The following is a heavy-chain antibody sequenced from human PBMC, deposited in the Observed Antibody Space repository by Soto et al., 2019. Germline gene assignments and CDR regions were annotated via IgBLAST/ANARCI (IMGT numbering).Heavy chain of an antibody. J-gene: IGHJ5*02. D-gene: IGHD6-19*01. V-gene: IGHV4-34*01. CDR3: ARGAAVAGVVSLYWFDP. CDR2: INHSGST. CDR1: DGSFSGYY. Sequence: SETLSRTCAVYDGSFSGYYWSWIRQPPGKWLEWIGEINHSGSTNYNPSLKSRVTISVDTSKNQFSLKLSSVTAADTAVYYCARGAAVAGVVSLYWFDPWGQGTLVT.